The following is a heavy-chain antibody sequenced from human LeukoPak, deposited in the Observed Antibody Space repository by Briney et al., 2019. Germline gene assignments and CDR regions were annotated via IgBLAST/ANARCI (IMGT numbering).Heavy chain of an antibody. CDR2: IYPGDSDT. CDR3: ARLAIPASLIDY. D-gene: IGHD6-6*01. J-gene: IGHJ4*02. V-gene: IGHV5-51*01. Sequence: GESLQISCQGSGYSFTSYWIGWVRQMPGKGLEWMGIIYPGDSDTRYSPSFQGQVTISADKSISTAYLQWSTLKASDTAMYYCARLAIPASLIDYWGQGTLVTVSS. CDR1: GYSFTSYW.